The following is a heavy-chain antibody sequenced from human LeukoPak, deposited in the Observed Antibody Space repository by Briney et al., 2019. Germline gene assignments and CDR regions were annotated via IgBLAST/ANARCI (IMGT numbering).Heavy chain of an antibody. CDR2: INPSGGST. Sequence: ASVKVSCKASGNTFTSYYMHWVRQAPGQGLEWMGIINPSGGSTSYAQKFQGRVTMTRDTSTSTVYMELSSLRSEDTAVYYCARDTHNQQPNPYYYYGMDVWGQGTTVTVSS. CDR3: ARDTHNQQPNPYYYYGMDV. V-gene: IGHV1-46*01. CDR1: GNTFTSYY. J-gene: IGHJ6*02. D-gene: IGHD6-13*01.